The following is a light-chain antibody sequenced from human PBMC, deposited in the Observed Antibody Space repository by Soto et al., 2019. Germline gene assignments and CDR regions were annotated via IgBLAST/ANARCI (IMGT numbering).Light chain of an antibody. J-gene: IGLJ1*01. CDR1: SSDVGAYHY. CDR3: CSYAGNYYV. V-gene: IGLV2-11*01. Sequence: QSALTQPLSVSGSPGQSVTISCTGTSSDVGAYHYVSWYQQHPDTVPRLMIYDVSKRPSGVPDRFSGYKSGNTASLTISVLQAEDAADYYCCSYAGNYYVFGTGTKVTVL. CDR2: DVS.